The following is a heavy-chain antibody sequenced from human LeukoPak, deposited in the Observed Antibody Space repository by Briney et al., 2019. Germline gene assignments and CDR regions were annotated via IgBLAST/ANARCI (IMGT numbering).Heavy chain of an antibody. J-gene: IGHJ4*02. CDR3: ARDPEYNYKHFDY. CDR1: GFSFNNYG. V-gene: IGHV3-33*01. D-gene: IGHD5-18*01. CDR2: IWYDGSKK. Sequence: GGSLRLSCAASGFSFNNYGMHWVRQAPGKGLEWVAVIWYDGSKKYYADSVKGRFIISRDNSKNTLCLQMNSLRVEDTAVYYCARDPEYNYKHFDYWGQGTLVTVSS.